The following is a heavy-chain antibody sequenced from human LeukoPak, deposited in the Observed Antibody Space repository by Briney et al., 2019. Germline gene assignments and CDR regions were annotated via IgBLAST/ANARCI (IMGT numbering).Heavy chain of an antibody. V-gene: IGHV3-30*02. CDR2: IRSDGSDT. D-gene: IGHD5-18*01. CDR3: ARDYSWAVDY. Sequence: PGGSLRLSCAASGFTFSRYGMHWVRQAPGKGLEWVAFIRSDGSDTYYEDSVKGRFTISRDDSRNTLYLQMNSLRAEDTAVYYCARDYSWAVDYWGQGTLVTVSS. J-gene: IGHJ4*02. CDR1: GFTFSRYG.